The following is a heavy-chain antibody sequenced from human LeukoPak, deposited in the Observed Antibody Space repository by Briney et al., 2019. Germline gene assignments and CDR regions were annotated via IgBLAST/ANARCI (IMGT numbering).Heavy chain of an antibody. V-gene: IGHV3-7*05. CDR1: GFTFSSYW. Sequence: AGGSLRLSCAASGFTFSSYWMHWVRQAPGKGLEWVANIKLDGTEKYYVDSVKGRFTISRDNAKNSLYLQMNSLRAEDTAVCYCASDRFYFGVWGQGTLVTVSS. D-gene: IGHD3-16*01. CDR3: ASDRFYFGV. CDR2: IKLDGTEK. J-gene: IGHJ4*02.